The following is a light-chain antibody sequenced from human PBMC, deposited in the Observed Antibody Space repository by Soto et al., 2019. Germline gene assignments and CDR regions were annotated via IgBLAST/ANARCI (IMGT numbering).Light chain of an antibody. CDR2: TNN. CDR1: SSNIGSNP. Sequence: QSVLTQPPSASGTPGQRVTISCSGSSSNIGSNPVNWYQQLPGTAPKLLIYTNNQRPSGVPDRFSGSKSGSSGSLAISGLQSEDEAHYYCAAWDDSLYAPVFGGGTQLTVL. CDR3: AAWDDSLYAPV. J-gene: IGLJ2*01. V-gene: IGLV1-44*01.